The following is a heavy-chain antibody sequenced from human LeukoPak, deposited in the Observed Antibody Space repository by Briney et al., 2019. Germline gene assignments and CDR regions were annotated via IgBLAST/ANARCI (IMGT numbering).Heavy chain of an antibody. CDR3: ARSQWLDQRGGFDC. V-gene: IGHV3-11*01. CDR1: GFTFSDYY. CDR2: ISSSGSTI. J-gene: IGHJ4*02. Sequence: GGSLRLSCAASGFTFSDYYMSWIRQAPGKGLEWVSYISSSGSTIYYADSVRGRFTISRDNAKNSLYLQMNSLRAEDTAVYYCARSQWLDQRGGFDCWGQGTLVTVSS. D-gene: IGHD6-19*01.